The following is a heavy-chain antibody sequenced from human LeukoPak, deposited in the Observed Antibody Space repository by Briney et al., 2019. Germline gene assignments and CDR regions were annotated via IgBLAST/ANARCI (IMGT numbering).Heavy chain of an antibody. CDR3: TSPYYSSAWYGDAFDI. CDR2: IWYDGSNK. J-gene: IGHJ3*02. D-gene: IGHD6-19*01. Sequence: GGSLRLSCEASGFTFNIYGMHWVRQAPGKGLEWVAVIWYDGSNKYFADSVKGRFTISRDNSKNTMYLQMSSLRVEDTAVYYCTSPYYSSAWYGDAFDIWGQGTMVTVSS. CDR1: GFTFNIYG. V-gene: IGHV3-33*01.